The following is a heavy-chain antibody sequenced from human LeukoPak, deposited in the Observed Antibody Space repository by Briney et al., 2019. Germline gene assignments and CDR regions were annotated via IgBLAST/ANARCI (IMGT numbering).Heavy chain of an antibody. CDR3: ARGRRTAQTKNNWFDP. V-gene: IGHV4-34*01. Sequence: SETLSLTCAVYGGSFSGYYWSWIRQPPGKGLEWIGEINHSGSTNYNPSLKSRVTISVDTSKNQFSLKLSSVTAADTAVYYCARGRRTAQTKNNWFDPWGQGTLVTVSS. D-gene: IGHD2-8*01. CDR1: GGSFSGYY. CDR2: INHSGST. J-gene: IGHJ5*02.